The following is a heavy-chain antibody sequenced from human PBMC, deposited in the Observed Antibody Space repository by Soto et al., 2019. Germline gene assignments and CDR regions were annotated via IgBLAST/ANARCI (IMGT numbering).Heavy chain of an antibody. CDR3: ARQGYCSGGSCYTYYYGMDV. Sequence: SGPTLVNPTQTLTLTCTFSGFSLSTSGVGVGWIRQPPGKALEWLALIYWNDDKRYSPSLKSRLTITKDTSKNQVVLTMTNMDPLATATYYCARQGYCSGGSCYTYYYGMDVWGQGTTVTVSS. V-gene: IGHV2-5*01. D-gene: IGHD2-15*01. CDR2: IYWNDDK. J-gene: IGHJ6*02. CDR1: GFSLSTSGVG.